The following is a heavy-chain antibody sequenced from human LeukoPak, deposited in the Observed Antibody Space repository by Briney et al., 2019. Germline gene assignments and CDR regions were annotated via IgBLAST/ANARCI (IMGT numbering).Heavy chain of an antibody. CDR1: GGSFDRHV. CDR3: ARGVYSYDGSGEYAGGYYYMDV. Sequence: ASVEVSCKASGGSFDRHVLSWLRQAPGQGLEWMGGINPIAGTTSHAQKFQDRISITTDGSTTAYMALSSLTSEDTAVYYCARGVYSYDGSGEYAGGYYYMDVWGKGTTVTDSS. J-gene: IGHJ6*03. D-gene: IGHD3-22*01. CDR2: INPIAGTT. V-gene: IGHV1-69*05.